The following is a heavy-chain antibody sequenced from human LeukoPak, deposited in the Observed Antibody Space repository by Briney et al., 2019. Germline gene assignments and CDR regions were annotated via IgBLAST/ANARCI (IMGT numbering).Heavy chain of an antibody. CDR1: GFTFSSYG. CDR3: ARGGMGQGFYYGMDV. CDR2: IWYDGSNK. V-gene: IGHV3-33*01. Sequence: PGRSLRLSCAASGFTFSSYGMHWVRQAPGKRLEGVAVIWYDGSNKYYADSVKGRFTISRDNSKNTLYLQMNSLRAEDTAVYYCARGGMGQGFYYGMDVWGKGTTVTVSS. D-gene: IGHD1-26*01. J-gene: IGHJ6*04.